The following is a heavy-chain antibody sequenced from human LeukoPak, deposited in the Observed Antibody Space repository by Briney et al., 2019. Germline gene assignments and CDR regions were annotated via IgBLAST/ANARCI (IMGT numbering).Heavy chain of an antibody. CDR1: GHSISSGYY. D-gene: IGHD1-7*01. CDR2: IYQSGST. Sequence: SETLSLTCSVSGHSISSGYYWGWVRQPPGKGLEWIVSIYQSGSTYYSPCLRSRVTQSVDTSKNQISLKLSFVTAADTAVYYCARGSITGTTEIFYWGQGTLVTVSS. J-gene: IGHJ4*02. CDR3: ARGSITGTTEIFY. V-gene: IGHV4-38-2*02.